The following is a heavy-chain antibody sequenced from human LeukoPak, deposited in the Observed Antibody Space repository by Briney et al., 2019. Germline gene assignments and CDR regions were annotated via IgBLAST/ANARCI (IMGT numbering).Heavy chain of an antibody. D-gene: IGHD2-21*02. CDR1: GFTFSASA. J-gene: IGHJ5*02. CDR3: TRPLAYCGGDCYSIGSWFDP. V-gene: IGHV3-73*01. Sequence: GGSLRLSCAASGFTFSASAMHWVRQASGKGLQWVGRIRSKANSYATAYAASVKGRFTISRDDSKNTAYLQMNSLKTEDTAVYYCTRPLAYCGGDCYSIGSWFDPWGQGTLVTVSS. CDR2: IRSKANSYAT.